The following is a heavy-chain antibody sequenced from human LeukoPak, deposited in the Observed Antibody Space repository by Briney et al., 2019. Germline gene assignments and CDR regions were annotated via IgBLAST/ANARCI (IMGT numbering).Heavy chain of an antibody. CDR3: ARGLLVLYGDYEDAFDI. V-gene: IGHV4-34*01. CDR1: GGSFSGYY. J-gene: IGHJ3*02. D-gene: IGHD4-17*01. Sequence: SETLSLTCAVYGGSFSGYYWSWIRQPPGKGLEWIGEINHSGSTNYNPSLKSRVTISVDTSKNQFSLKLSSVTAADTAVYYCARGLLVLYGDYEDAFDIWGQGQWSPSLQ. CDR2: INHSGST.